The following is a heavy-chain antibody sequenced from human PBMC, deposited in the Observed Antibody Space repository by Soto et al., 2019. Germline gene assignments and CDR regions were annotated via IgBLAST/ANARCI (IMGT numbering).Heavy chain of an antibody. J-gene: IGHJ6*02. V-gene: IGHV1-69*06. CDR1: GGTFSSYA. CDR3: SAGGELTLRDYYGMDV. CDR2: IIPIFGTA. D-gene: IGHD1-7*01. Sequence: QVQLVQSGAEVKKPGSSVKVSCKASGGTFSSYAISWVRQAPGQGLEWMGGIIPIFGTANYAQKFQGRVTITADKSTSTAYMELSSLRSEDTAAYYCSAGGELTLRDYYGMDVWGQGTTVTVSS.